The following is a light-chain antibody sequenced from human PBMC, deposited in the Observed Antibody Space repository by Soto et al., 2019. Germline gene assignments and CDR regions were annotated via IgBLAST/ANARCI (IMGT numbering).Light chain of an antibody. J-gene: IGKJ4*01. CDR3: QQYKNWPPLT. CDR2: GAF. V-gene: IGKV3-15*01. Sequence: EIVMTQSPATLSVSPGERATLSCRASQSVSSNLAWYQQKPGQAPRLLIYGAFTRATGIPARFSGSGSVTEFTLTISSLQSEDFAVYYCQQYKNWPPLTFGGGTKVEIK. CDR1: QSVSSN.